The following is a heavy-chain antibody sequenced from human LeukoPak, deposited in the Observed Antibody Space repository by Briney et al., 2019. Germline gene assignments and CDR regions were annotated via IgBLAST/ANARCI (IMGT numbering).Heavy chain of an antibody. V-gene: IGHV3-11*01. CDR2: ISSSGSTI. J-gene: IGHJ4*02. D-gene: IGHD5-24*01. CDR1: GFTFSDYY. CDR3: AKGQMATILGFDS. Sequence: GGSLRLSCAASGFTFSDYYMSWIRQAPGKGLEWVSYISSSGSTIYYADSVKGRFTISRDNSKSTVYLHMNSLRDEDSALYYCAKGQMATILGFDSWGQGALVTVSS.